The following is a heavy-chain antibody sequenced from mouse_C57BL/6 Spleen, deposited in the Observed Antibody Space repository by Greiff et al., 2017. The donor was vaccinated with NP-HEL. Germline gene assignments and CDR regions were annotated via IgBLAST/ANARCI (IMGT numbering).Heavy chain of an antibody. D-gene: IGHD2-3*01. J-gene: IGHJ4*01. Sequence: EVMLVESGGGLVQPGGSLKLSCAASGFTFSDYYMYWVRQTPEKRLEWVAYISTGGGSTYYPDTVKGRFTISRDNAKNALYLQMSRLKSEDTAIYDCARHSGVDGSYYAMDYWGQGTSVTVSS. CDR1: GFTFSDYY. CDR3: ARHSGVDGSYYAMDY. V-gene: IGHV5-12*01. CDR2: ISTGGGST.